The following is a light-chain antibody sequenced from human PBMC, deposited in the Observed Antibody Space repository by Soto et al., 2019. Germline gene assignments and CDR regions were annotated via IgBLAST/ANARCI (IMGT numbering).Light chain of an antibody. V-gene: IGLV2-23*01. CDR3: CLPAGSVVL. CDR1: SSDTGNSKF. Sequence: QSALTQPASASGSPGQSITISCTGVSSDTGNSKFVSWYQQLPGRAPQLVLYEGTRRTSGVSNRLSGAVSDNAASLTISAVQTEDEGDYYCCLPAGSVVLFGGGTKLTVL. CDR2: EGT. J-gene: IGLJ2*01.